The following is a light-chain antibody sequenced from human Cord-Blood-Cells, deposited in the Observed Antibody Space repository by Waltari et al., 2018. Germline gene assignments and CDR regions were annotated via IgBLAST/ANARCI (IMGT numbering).Light chain of an antibody. CDR2: EGS. V-gene: IGLV2-23*01. CDR1: SSDVGSYNL. CDR3: CSYAGSSTFV. J-gene: IGLJ1*01. Sequence: QSALTQPASVSGSPGQSITISCTGTSSDVGSYNLVSWYQQVPGKAPKRIIYEGSKRSSGVSNRFSGSKSGNTASLTISGLQAEDEADYYCCSYAGSSTFVFGTGTKVTVL.